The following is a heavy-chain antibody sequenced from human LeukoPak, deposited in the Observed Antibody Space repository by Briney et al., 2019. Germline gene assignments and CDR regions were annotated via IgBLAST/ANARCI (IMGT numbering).Heavy chain of an antibody. V-gene: IGHV4-39*01. CDR1: GGSISSSSYY. CDR2: IYYSGST. J-gene: IGHJ6*03. D-gene: IGHD3-22*01. Sequence: SETLSLTCTVSGGSISSSSYYWGWIRQPPGKGLEWVGSIYYSGSTYYNPSLKSRVTISVDTSKNQFSLKLSSVTAADTAVYYCARQGSGYPYYYYYYMDVWGKGTTVTVSS. CDR3: ARQGSGYPYYYYYYMDV.